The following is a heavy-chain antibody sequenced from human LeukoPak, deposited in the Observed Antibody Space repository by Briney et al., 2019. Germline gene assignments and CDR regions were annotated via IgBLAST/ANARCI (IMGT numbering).Heavy chain of an antibody. V-gene: IGHV3-74*01. J-gene: IGHJ4*02. CDR2: MNGDVATT. CDR3: ARGNRGSYDY. D-gene: IGHD3-16*01. Sequence: GGPLRLSCAASGFTFSTYWMCWVRQPPGKGLVWVSLMNGDVATTSYADSVKGRFTISRDNAKNTLYVEMNSLSAEDTDVYYCARGNRGSYDYWGEGTLVTVSS. CDR1: GFTFSTYW.